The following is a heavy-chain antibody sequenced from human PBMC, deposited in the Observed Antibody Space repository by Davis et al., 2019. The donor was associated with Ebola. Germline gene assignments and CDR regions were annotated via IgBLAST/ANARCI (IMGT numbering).Heavy chain of an antibody. CDR2: IIPILGTA. J-gene: IGHJ4*02. D-gene: IGHD3-22*01. CDR1: GGTFISYT. CDR3: ARDRYSDGSGYFFEQSH. Sequence: SVKVSCKASGGTFISYTISWVRQAPGQGLEWMGGIIPILGTANYAQKFQGRVTITADESTSTAYMELSSLRSEDTAVYYCARDRYSDGSGYFFEQSHWGQGTLVTVSS. V-gene: IGHV1-69*13.